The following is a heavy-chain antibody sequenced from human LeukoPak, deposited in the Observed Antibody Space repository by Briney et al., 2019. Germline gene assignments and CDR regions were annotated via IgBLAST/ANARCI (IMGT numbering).Heavy chain of an antibody. V-gene: IGHV1-3*03. D-gene: IGHD4-17*01. CDR1: GYTFTNYA. J-gene: IGHJ5*02. CDR2: INAGNGNT. Sequence: ASVKVSCKASGYTFTNYAMHWVRQAPGQRLEWMGWINAGNGNTKYSLEFQGRVTITRDTSASTAYMELSSLRSEDMAVYYCARGRGYGDYLNWFDPWGQGTLVTVSS. CDR3: ARGRGYGDYLNWFDP.